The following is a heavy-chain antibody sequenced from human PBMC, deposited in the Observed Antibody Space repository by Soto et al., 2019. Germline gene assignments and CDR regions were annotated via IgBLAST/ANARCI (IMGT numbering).Heavy chain of an antibody. V-gene: IGHV3-73*01. CDR2: IKTKVESYAT. J-gene: IGHJ4*02. Sequence: SGGSLRLSCAASGFTLSGFDVHWVRQASGEGLEWVGRIKTKVESYATELAASVKGTFTISRDDPKNTAYLEMNSLKTEDTAVYYCTRRYCSGGGCYSDFDYWGQGTLVTVSS. CDR1: GFTLSGFD. CDR3: TRRYCSGGGCYSDFDY. D-gene: IGHD2-15*01.